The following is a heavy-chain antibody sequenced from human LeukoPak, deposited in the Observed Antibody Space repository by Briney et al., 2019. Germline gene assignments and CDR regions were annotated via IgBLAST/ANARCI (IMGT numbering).Heavy chain of an antibody. CDR3: ARESFAARWD. V-gene: IGHV3-7*01. Sequence: GGFLRLSCAASGFTFSSYGMHWVRQAPGKGLEWVANIKQDGSEKYYVDSVKGRFTISRDNAKNSLYLQMNSLRAEDTAVYYCARESFAARWDWGQGTLVTVSS. D-gene: IGHD6-6*01. J-gene: IGHJ4*02. CDR2: IKQDGSEK. CDR1: GFTFSSYG.